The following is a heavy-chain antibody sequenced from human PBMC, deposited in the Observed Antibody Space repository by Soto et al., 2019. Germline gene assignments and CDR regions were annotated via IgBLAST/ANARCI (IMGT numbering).Heavy chain of an antibody. J-gene: IGHJ3*02. V-gene: IGHV1-46*01. Sequence: ASVKVSCKASGYTFTSYYMHWVRQAPGQGLEWMGIINPSGGSTSYAQKFQGRVTMTRDTSTSTVYMELSSLRSEDTAVYYCARDHCSGGSCSPYAPHHAFDIWGQGTMVTVSS. CDR2: INPSGGST. CDR1: GYTFTSYY. CDR3: ARDHCSGGSCSPYAPHHAFDI. D-gene: IGHD2-15*01.